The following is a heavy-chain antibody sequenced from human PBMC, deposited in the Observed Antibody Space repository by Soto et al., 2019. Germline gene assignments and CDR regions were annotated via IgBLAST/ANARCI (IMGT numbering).Heavy chain of an antibody. CDR1: GYSISSGYY. CDR3: ARDRYSYGYYYYGMDV. CDR2: IYHSGST. V-gene: IGHV4-38-2*02. D-gene: IGHD5-18*01. Sequence: SETLSLTCTVSGYSISSGYYWGWIRQPPGKGLEWIGSIYHSGSTYYNPSLKSRVTISVDTSKNQFSLKLSSVTAADTAVYYCARDRYSYGYYYYGMDVWGQGTTVTVSS. J-gene: IGHJ6*02.